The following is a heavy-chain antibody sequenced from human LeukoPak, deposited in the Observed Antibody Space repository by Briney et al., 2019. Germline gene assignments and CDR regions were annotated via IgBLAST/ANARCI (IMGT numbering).Heavy chain of an antibody. D-gene: IGHD3-10*01. V-gene: IGHV3-30*02. CDR2: VRNDGGDK. CDR1: GFTFSSYG. CDR3: AKHYYGSGSQKYYFDY. J-gene: IGHJ4*02. Sequence: PGGSLRLSCAASGFTFSSYGMHWVRQAPGKGLEWVTMVRNDGGDKYYADSVRGRFTISRDNSKNTLYLQMNSLRPEDTAVYYCAKHYYGSGSQKYYFDYWGQGTLVTVSS.